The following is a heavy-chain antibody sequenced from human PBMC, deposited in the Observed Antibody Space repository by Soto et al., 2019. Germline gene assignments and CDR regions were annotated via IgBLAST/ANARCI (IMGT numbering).Heavy chain of an antibody. CDR3: ARGRGNIVVVPAAMRSFYFDY. D-gene: IGHD2-2*01. CDR2: INHSGST. V-gene: IGHV4-34*01. Sequence: SETLSLTCAVYGGSFSGYYWSWIRQPPWKGLEWIGEINHSGSTNYNPSLKSRVTISVDTSKNQFSLKLSSVTAADTAVYYCARGRGNIVVVPAAMRSFYFDYWGQGTLVTVSS. J-gene: IGHJ4*02. CDR1: GGSFSGYY.